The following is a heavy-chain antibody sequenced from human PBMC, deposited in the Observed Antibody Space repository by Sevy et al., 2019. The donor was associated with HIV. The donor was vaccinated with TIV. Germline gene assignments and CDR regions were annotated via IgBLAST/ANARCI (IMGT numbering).Heavy chain of an antibody. CDR3: AREGCTKPHDY. CDR2: FSFVCGKI. J-gene: IGHJ4*02. CDR1: GFTFSKYS. V-gene: IGHV3-23*01. D-gene: IGHD2-8*01. Sequence: GGSLRLSCAASGFTFSKYSMSWIRQTPGKGLEWVSTFSFVCGKINYADSVKGQFTISRDDSRNTFYLQMNSLRAEDTAIYYCAREGCTKPHDYWGQGTVVTVSS.